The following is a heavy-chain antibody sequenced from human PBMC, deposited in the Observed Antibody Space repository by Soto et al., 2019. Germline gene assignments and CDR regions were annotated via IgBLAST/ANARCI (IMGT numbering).Heavy chain of an antibody. Sequence: GGSLRLSCAASGFTFSSYGMHWVRRAPGKGLEWVAVIWYDGSNKYYADSVKGRFTISRDNSKNTLYLQMNSLRAEDTAVYYCARELKDFVYAFDIWGQGTMVTVSS. J-gene: IGHJ3*02. CDR1: GFTFSSYG. D-gene: IGHD2-15*01. V-gene: IGHV3-33*01. CDR3: ARELKDFVYAFDI. CDR2: IWYDGSNK.